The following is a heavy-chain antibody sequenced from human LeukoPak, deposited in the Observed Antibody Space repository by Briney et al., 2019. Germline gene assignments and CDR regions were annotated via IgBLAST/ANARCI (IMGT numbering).Heavy chain of an antibody. CDR3: ARQITMVRGVIDAFDI. V-gene: IGHV5-51*01. CDR1: GYSFTSYW. J-gene: IGHJ3*02. CDR2: IYPGDSDA. Sequence: RSGESLKISCKGSGYSFTSYWIGWVRQLPGKGLKWMGIIYPGDSDARYSPSFQGQVTISADKSISTAYLQWSSLKASDTAMYYCARQITMVRGVIDAFDIWGQGTMVTVSS. D-gene: IGHD3-10*01.